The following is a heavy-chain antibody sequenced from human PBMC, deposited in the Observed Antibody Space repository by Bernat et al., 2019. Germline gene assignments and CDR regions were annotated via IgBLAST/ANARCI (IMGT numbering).Heavy chain of an antibody. CDR3: ARDPPREYYDFWGGYYPFDY. D-gene: IGHD3-3*01. J-gene: IGHJ4*02. V-gene: IGHV3-30-3*01. CDR1: GFTFSSYA. CDR2: ISYDGSNK. Sequence: QVQLVESGGGVVQPGRSLRLSCAASGFTFSSYAMHWVRQAPGKGLEWVAVISYDGSNKYYADSGKGRFTISRDNSKNTLYLQMNSLRAEDTAVYYCARDPPREYYDFWGGYYPFDYWGQGTLVTVSS.